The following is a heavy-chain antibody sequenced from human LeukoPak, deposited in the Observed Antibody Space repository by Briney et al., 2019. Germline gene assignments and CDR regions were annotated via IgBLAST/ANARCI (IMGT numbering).Heavy chain of an antibody. V-gene: IGHV4-59*07. CDR3: ARTGSTVTMLYPFDH. D-gene: IGHD4-17*01. CDR1: GGSISGDY. CDR2: IYYSGST. Sequence: SDTLSLTCTVSGGSISGDYWSWIRQPPGKGLEWIGYIYYSGSTNYNPSLKSRVSISVDTSKNQFSLKLSSVTAADTAVYYCARTGSTVTMLYPFDHWGQGTLVTVSS. J-gene: IGHJ4*02.